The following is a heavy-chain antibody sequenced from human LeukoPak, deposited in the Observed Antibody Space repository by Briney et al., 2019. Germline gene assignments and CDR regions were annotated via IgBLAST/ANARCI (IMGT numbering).Heavy chain of an antibody. D-gene: IGHD2-21*01. Sequence: SETLSLTCTVSGGSISSSSYYWGWIRQPPGKGLEWIGSIYYSGSTYYNPSLKSRVTISVDTSKNHFSLTLSSVTAADTAVYYCARHTRVEHIVVSGTFDYWGQGTLVTVSS. J-gene: IGHJ4*02. V-gene: IGHV4-39*01. CDR2: IYYSGST. CDR3: ARHTRVEHIVVSGTFDY. CDR1: GGSISSSSYY.